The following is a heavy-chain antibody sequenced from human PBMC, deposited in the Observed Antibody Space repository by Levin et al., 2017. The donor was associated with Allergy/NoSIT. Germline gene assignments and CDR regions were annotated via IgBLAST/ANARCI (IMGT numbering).Heavy chain of an antibody. J-gene: IGHJ4*02. CDR2: INSSGGGT. CDR3: ATTSPAGWSDY. V-gene: IGHV1-46*01. Sequence: ASVKVSCKASGYTFTNYYMHWVRQAPGQGLEWMGLINSSGGGTSYAQKFQGRVTMTSDTSTSTVYMELSSLRSEDTAIYYCATTSPAGWSDYWGQGTLVTVSS. D-gene: IGHD1-1*01. CDR1: GYTFTNYY.